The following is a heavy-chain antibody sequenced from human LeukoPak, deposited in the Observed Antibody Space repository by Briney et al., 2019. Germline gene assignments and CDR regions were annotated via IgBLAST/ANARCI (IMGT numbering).Heavy chain of an antibody. D-gene: IGHD2-2*01. Sequence: GGSLRLSCAASGFTFSSYSMNWVRQAPGKGLEWVSSISSSSSYIYYADSVKGRFTISRDNAKNSLYLQMNSLRAEDTAVHYCARGYCSSTSCYRAFWDYWGQGTLVTVSS. CDR3: ARGYCSSTSCYRAFWDY. V-gene: IGHV3-21*01. J-gene: IGHJ4*02. CDR2: ISSSSSYI. CDR1: GFTFSSYS.